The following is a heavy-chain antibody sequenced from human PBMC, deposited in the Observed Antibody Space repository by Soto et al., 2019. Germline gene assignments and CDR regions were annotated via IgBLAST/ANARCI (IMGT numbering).Heavy chain of an antibody. Sequence: SETLSLTCTVAGGSTSSYYWNWIRQPPGKGLEWIGYIYYSGSTNYNPSLKSRVTMSVDTSKNQFSLKLNSVTAADTAMYYCARASGSGRNNRFDPWGQGTQVTVSS. J-gene: IGHJ5*02. CDR3: ARASGSGRNNRFDP. D-gene: IGHD6-19*01. CDR1: GGSTSSYY. V-gene: IGHV4-59*01. CDR2: IYYSGST.